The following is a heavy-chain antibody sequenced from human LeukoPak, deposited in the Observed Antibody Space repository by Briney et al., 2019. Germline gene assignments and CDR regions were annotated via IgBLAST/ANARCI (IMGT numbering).Heavy chain of an antibody. Sequence: GGSLRLSCAASGFTFSSYEMNWVRQAPGKGLEWVSYISSSGNAIYFADSVKGRFTISGDNAKNSLYLQMNSLRAEDTTVYYCASSGFSSGWYEPYYFDYWGQGTLVTVSS. V-gene: IGHV3-48*03. CDR3: ASSGFSSGWYEPYYFDY. D-gene: IGHD6-19*01. CDR2: ISSSGNAI. J-gene: IGHJ4*02. CDR1: GFTFSSYE.